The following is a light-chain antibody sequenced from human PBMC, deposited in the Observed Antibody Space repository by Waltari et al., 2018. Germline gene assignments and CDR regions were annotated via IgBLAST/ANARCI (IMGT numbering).Light chain of an antibody. CDR1: ALADQY. J-gene: IGLJ2*01. Sequence: SYELTQAPSVTVSPGQTARIACPGDALADQYAYWYQQRPGRAPVAVIYKDTKRPSGIPERFSGSSSGTTVTLTISGVQAEDESDYYCQSADSTGSDVIFGGGTKLTV. CDR3: QSADSTGSDVI. V-gene: IGLV3-25*03. CDR2: KDT.